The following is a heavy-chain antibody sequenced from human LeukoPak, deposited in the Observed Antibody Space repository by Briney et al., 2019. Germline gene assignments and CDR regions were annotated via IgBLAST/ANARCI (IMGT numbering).Heavy chain of an antibody. J-gene: IGHJ4*02. D-gene: IGHD6-19*01. CDR2: INTNTGNP. CDR3: ARDIGPAVAGTNLDY. Sequence: ASVKVSCKASGYTFNGHYIHWVRQAPGQGLEWMGWINTNTGNPTYAQGFTGRFVFSLDTSVSTAYLQISSLKAEDTAVYYCARDIGPAVAGTNLDYWGQGTLVTVSS. V-gene: IGHV7-4-1*02. CDR1: GYTFNGHY.